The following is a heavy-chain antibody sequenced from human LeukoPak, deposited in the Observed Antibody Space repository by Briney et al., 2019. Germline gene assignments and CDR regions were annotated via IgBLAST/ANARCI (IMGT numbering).Heavy chain of an antibody. J-gene: IGHJ4*02. CDR3: ARARRPRLIVVVPAAKYYFDY. V-gene: IGHV4-30-2*01. CDR2: IYHSGST. D-gene: IGHD2-2*01. Sequence: PSETLSLTCAVSGGSISSGGYSWIWIRQPPGKGLEWIGYIYHSGSTYYNPSLKSRVTISVDRSKNQFSLKLSSVTAADAAVYYCARARRPRLIVVVPAAKYYFDYWGQGTLVTVSS. CDR1: GGSISSGGYS.